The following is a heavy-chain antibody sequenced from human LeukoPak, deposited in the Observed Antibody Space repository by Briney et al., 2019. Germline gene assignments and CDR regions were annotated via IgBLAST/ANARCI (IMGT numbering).Heavy chain of an antibody. CDR2: INHSGST. CDR3: ARRPKGYCSSTSCSRGAFDI. V-gene: IGHV4-34*01. D-gene: IGHD2-2*01. Sequence: PSETLSLTCTVSGGSISSYYWSWIRQPPGKGLEWIGEINHSGSTNYNPSLKSRVTISVDTSKNQFSLKLSSVTAADTAVYYCARRPKGYCSSTSCSRGAFDIWGQGTMVTVSS. CDR1: GGSISSYY. J-gene: IGHJ3*02.